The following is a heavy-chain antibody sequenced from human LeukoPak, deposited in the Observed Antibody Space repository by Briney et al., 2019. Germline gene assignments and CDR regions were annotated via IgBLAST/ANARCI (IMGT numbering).Heavy chain of an antibody. D-gene: IGHD3-16*01. CDR3: ARSRYDYIWGIDY. V-gene: IGHV3-23*01. CDR1: GFTFSSYA. Sequence: GGSLRLSCAASGFTFSSYAMSWVRQAPGKGLEWVSGISGSGCSTYYADSVKGRFTISRDNAKNTLYLQMNSLRDEDTAVFYCARSRYDYIWGIDYWGQGTLVTISS. J-gene: IGHJ4*02. CDR2: ISGSGCST.